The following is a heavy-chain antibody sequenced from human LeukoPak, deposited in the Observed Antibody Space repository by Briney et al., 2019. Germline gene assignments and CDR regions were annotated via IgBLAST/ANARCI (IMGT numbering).Heavy chain of an antibody. CDR2: INTNTGNP. CDR3: ARDLMLRYFDWLSGGFDP. CDR1: GYTFTSYA. J-gene: IGHJ5*02. Sequence: GASVKVSCKASGYTFTSYAMNWVRQAPGQGLEWMGWINTNTGNPTYVQGFTGRFVFSLDTSVSTAYLQISSLKAEDTAVYYCARDLMLRYFDWLSGGFDPWGQGTLVTVSS. V-gene: IGHV7-4-1*02. D-gene: IGHD3-9*01.